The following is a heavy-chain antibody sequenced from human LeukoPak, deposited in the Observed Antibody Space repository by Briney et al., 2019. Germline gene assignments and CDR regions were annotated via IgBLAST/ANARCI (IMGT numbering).Heavy chain of an antibody. CDR3: ARGLSGGVAARQRRFDY. CDR2: INHSGST. V-gene: IGHV4-34*01. CDR1: GGSFSGYY. J-gene: IGHJ4*02. Sequence: SETLSLTCAVYGGSFSGYYWSWIRQPPGKGLEWIGEINHSGSTNYNPSLKSRVTISVDTSKNQFSLKLSSVTAADTAMYYCARGLSGGVAARQRRFDYWGQGTLVTVSS. D-gene: IGHD6-6*01.